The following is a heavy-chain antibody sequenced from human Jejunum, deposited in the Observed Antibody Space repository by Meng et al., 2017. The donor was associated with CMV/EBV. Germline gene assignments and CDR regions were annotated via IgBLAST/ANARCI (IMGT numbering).Heavy chain of an antibody. D-gene: IGHD6-13*01. CDR2: ISGNGGST. CDR3: ARGQQLGIY. CDR1: GFTFATYA. Sequence: VQVVESGGGVVQPGRSLRLSCAASGFTFATYAMTWVRQAPGKGLEWVSTISGNGGSTHYADSVKGRFTISRDNSKNTLYLQVNSLRAEDTAVYYCARGQQLGIYWGQGTLVTVSS. J-gene: IGHJ4*02. V-gene: IGHV3-23*04.